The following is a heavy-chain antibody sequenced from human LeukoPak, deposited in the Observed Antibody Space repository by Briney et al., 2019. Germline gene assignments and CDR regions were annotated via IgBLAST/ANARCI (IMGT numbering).Heavy chain of an antibody. CDR1: GYSISSGYY. D-gene: IGHD3-22*01. Sequence: SETLSLTCTVSGYSISSGYYWGWIRPPPGKGLEWIGSIYHSGSTYYNPSLKSRVTISVDTSKNQFSLKLSSVTAADTAVYYCARARSYYYDSSGYPNWFDPWGQGTLVTVSS. CDR3: ARARSYYYDSSGYPNWFDP. V-gene: IGHV4-38-2*02. J-gene: IGHJ5*02. CDR2: IYHSGST.